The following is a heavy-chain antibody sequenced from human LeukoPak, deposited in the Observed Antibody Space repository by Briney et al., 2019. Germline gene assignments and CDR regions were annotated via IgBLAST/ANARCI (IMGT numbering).Heavy chain of an antibody. CDR1: GFTFSDYY. V-gene: IGHV3-11*01. Sequence: GGSLRLSCAASGFTFSDYYMSWIRQAPGKGLEWVSYISSSGSTIYYADSVKGRFTISRDNAKNSLYLQMNSLRAEDTAFYYCAKGPYYDISTGYPPSDYYYYMDVWGKGTTVTVSS. CDR3: AKGPYYDISTGYPPSDYYYYMDV. CDR2: ISSSGSTI. J-gene: IGHJ6*03. D-gene: IGHD3-9*01.